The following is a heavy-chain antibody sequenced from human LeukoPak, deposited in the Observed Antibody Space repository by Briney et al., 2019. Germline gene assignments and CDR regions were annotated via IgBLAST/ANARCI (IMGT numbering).Heavy chain of an antibody. D-gene: IGHD5-18*01. CDR2: VIPIFGTA. V-gene: IGHV1-69*01. CDR1: GGTFSSYA. J-gene: IGHJ5*02. CDR3: ARASDRYSSESP. Sequence: SVKVSCKASGGTFSSYAISWVRQAPGQGLEWMGGVIPIFGTANYAQKFQGRVTITADESTSTAYMELSSLRSEDTAVYYCARASDRYSSESPWGQGTLVTVSS.